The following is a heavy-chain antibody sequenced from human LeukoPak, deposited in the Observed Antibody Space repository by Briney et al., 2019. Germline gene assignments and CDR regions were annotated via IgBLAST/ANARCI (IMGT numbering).Heavy chain of an antibody. J-gene: IGHJ4*02. Sequence: PSETLSLTCTVSGDSISTYYWSWIRQPPGKGLEWIGYVYYSGSTNYSPSLKGRVTISVDTSRNQFSLKLTSVTAADTAVYYCARDNPLGLTRDAYFDYWGQGTLVTVSS. CDR2: VYYSGST. CDR1: GDSISTYY. CDR3: ARDNPLGLTRDAYFDY. V-gene: IGHV4-59*01. D-gene: IGHD7-27*01.